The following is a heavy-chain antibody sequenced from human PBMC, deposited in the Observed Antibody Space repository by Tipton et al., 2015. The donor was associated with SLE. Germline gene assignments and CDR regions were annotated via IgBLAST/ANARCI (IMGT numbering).Heavy chain of an antibody. D-gene: IGHD1/OR15-1a*01. V-gene: IGHV4-61*02. Sequence: TLSLTCTVSGGSISGTYYWNWIRQSAGKGLEWIGRIHTSGGTNYNPSLKSRVTISLDTSKNQFSLRLTSVTAADTAVYYCARHSWEQPLDNWGQGTLVTVSS. CDR3: ARHSWEQPLDN. CDR2: IHTSGGT. CDR1: GGSISGTYY. J-gene: IGHJ4*02.